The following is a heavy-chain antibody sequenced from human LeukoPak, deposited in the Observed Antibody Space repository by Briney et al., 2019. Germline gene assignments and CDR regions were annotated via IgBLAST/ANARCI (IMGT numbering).Heavy chain of an antibody. V-gene: IGHV3-30-3*01. Sequence: SCKASGGTFSSYAMHWVRQAPGKGLEWVAVISYDGSNKYYADSVKGRFTISRDNSKNTLYLQMNSLRAEDTAVYYCETYYYDSSGYRDYWGQGTLVTVSS. CDR1: GGTFSSYA. J-gene: IGHJ4*02. CDR3: ETYYYDSSGYRDY. CDR2: ISYDGSNK. D-gene: IGHD3-22*01.